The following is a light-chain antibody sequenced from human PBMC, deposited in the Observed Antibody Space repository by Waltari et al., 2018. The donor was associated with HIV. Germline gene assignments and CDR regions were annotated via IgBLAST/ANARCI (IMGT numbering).Light chain of an antibody. J-gene: IGLJ2*01. CDR2: RVN. V-gene: IGLV1-47*01. Sequence: QSVLTQPPSASGTPGQRVTISCSGNRSNIGSHYVDWNQHLPGTAPKLLIYRVNQRPSGVPDRFSGSKSGTSASLAISGLRSEDEVDYYCAAWDDSLSGVVFGGGTKLTVL. CDR3: AAWDDSLSGVV. CDR1: RSNIGSHY.